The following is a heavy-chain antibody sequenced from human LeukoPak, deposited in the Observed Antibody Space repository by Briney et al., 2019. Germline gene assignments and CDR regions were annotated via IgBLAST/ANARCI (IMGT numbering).Heavy chain of an antibody. J-gene: IGHJ4*02. D-gene: IGHD2-15*01. CDR3: ATNSIGYCSGGSCYQVSDY. V-gene: IGHV4-34*01. CDR1: GGSFSGYY. Sequence: SETLSLTCAVYGGSFSGYYWSWIRQPPGKGLEWIGEINHSGSTNYNPSLKSRVTISVDTSKNQFSLKLSSVTAADTAVYYCATNSIGYCSGGSCYQVSDYWGQGTLVTVSS. CDR2: INHSGST.